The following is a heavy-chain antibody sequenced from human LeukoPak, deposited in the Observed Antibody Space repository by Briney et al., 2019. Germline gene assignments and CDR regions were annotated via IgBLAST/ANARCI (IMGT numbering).Heavy chain of an antibody. D-gene: IGHD4-17*01. CDR1: GFTFSSYW. J-gene: IGHJ4*02. CDR2: IDTDGSI. V-gene: IGHV3-74*01. Sequence: GGSLRLSCAASGFTFSSYWMHWVRQAPGKGLVWVSRIDTDGSINYADSVKGRFTISRDNAKNTLYLQMNSLRAEDTAVYYCARQGWTVTTFFDYWGQGTLVTVPS. CDR3: ARQGWTVTTFFDY.